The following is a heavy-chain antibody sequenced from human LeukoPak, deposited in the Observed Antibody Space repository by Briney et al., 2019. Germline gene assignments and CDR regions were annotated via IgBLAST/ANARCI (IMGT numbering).Heavy chain of an antibody. CDR1: GFTFSSYS. Sequence: GGSLRLSCAASGFTFSSYSMNWVRQAPGKGLEWVSSISTSSSYIYYADSVKGRFTISRDNAKHSLYLQMNSLRAEDTAVYYCASEIIFGSFDYWGQGTLVTVSS. V-gene: IGHV3-21*01. J-gene: IGHJ4*02. D-gene: IGHD3-3*01. CDR3: ASEIIFGSFDY. CDR2: ISTSSSYI.